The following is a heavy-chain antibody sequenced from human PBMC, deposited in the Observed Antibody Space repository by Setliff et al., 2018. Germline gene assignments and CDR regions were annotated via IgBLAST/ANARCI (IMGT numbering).Heavy chain of an antibody. D-gene: IGHD6-6*01. Sequence: SETLSLTCGASGGTFSDYFWTWIRQSPGKGLEWIGGINHSGSSNYNPSLKSRVTISIDTSNNQFSLKVTSVTAADTGIYYCARGRNVAARLLDSWGQGARVTSPQ. CDR3: ARGRNVAARLLDS. CDR1: GGTFSDYF. CDR2: INHSGSS. V-gene: IGHV4-34*08. J-gene: IGHJ4*02.